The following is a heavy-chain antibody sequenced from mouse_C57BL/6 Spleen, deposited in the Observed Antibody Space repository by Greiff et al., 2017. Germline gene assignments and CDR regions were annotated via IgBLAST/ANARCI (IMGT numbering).Heavy chain of an antibody. CDR3: STSAWGY. J-gene: IGHJ2*01. CDR2: IDPENGDT. Sequence: VQLQQSGAELVRPGASVKLSCTASGYTFKDYYMHWVKQRPEQGLEWIGWIDPENGDTEYAPKFQGKATITVDTSSNTAYLQLSSPASEDTAVYYGSTSAWGYWGQGTTLTVSS. V-gene: IGHV14-4*01. CDR1: GYTFKDYY.